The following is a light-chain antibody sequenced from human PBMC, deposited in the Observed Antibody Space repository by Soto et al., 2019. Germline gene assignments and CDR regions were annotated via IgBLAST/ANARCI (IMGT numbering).Light chain of an antibody. J-gene: IGKJ1*01. V-gene: IGKV4-1*01. CDR1: QSVLYSSNNKNY. CDR2: WAS. Sequence: IVMTQSPDSLAVSLGERATINCKSSQSVLYSSNNKNYLAWYQQKPGQPPKLLISWASTRESGVSDRFSGSGSGTDFTLTISSLQAEDVAVYYCQQYYTTPVTLGQGTKVDIK. CDR3: QQYYTTPVT.